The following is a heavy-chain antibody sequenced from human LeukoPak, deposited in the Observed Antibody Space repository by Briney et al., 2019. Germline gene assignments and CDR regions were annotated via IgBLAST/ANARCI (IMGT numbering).Heavy chain of an antibody. CDR1: GGSISSGGYY. D-gene: IGHD2/OR15-2a*01. V-gene: IGHV4-30-4*01. J-gene: IGHJ4*02. Sequence: SQTLSLTCTVSGGSISSGGYYWSWMRQPPGRGLEWIGYIYYSGNTYYNPSLKSRITISVDTSKNQFSLNLSSVTAADTAVYYCARHVPLPSTLGFDYWGPGTLVTVSS. CDR2: IYYSGNT. CDR3: ARHVPLPSTLGFDY.